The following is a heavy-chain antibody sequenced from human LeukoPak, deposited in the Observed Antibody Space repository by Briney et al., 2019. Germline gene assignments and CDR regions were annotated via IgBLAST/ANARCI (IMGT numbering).Heavy chain of an antibody. CDR2: IYSGGST. Sequence: GGSLRLSCAASGFTFSTFAMIWVRQPPGKGLEWVSVIYSGGSTYYADSVKGRFTISRDNSKNTLYLQMNSLRAEDTAVYYCARDLAGSGSNGFAFDIWGQGTMVTVSS. D-gene: IGHD3-10*01. CDR1: GFTFSTFA. V-gene: IGHV3-66*01. J-gene: IGHJ3*02. CDR3: ARDLAGSGSNGFAFDI.